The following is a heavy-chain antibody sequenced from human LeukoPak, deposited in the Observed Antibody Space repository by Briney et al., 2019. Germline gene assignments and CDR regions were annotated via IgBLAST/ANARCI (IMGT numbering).Heavy chain of an antibody. CDR1: GFAFSNYA. J-gene: IGHJ4*02. CDR3: ARTDYYDKSIDY. Sequence: GGSLRLSCAASGFAFSNYAMNWVRQAPGKGLEWVSSISTGSSFIYYADSVKGRFTISRDIAKNSLYLQVNSLRAEDTAVYYCARTDYYDKSIDYWGQGTLVTVSS. D-gene: IGHD3-22*01. V-gene: IGHV3-21*01. CDR2: ISTGSSFI.